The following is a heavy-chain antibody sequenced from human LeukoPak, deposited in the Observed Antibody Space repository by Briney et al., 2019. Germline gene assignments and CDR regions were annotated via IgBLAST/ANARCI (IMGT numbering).Heavy chain of an antibody. D-gene: IGHD3-10*01. CDR3: ARDSRRITMVRGVKTSTFDY. CDR1: GGSFSGYY. J-gene: IGHJ4*02. Sequence: SETLSLTCAVYGGSFSGYYWSWIRQPPGKGLEWIGEINHSGSTNYNPSLKSRVTISVDTSKNQFSLKLSSVTAADTAVYYCARDSRRITMVRGVKTSTFDYWAREPWSPSPQ. V-gene: IGHV4-34*01. CDR2: INHSGST.